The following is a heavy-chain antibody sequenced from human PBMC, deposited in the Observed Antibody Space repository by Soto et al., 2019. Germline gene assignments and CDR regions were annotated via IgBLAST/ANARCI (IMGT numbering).Heavy chain of an antibody. Sequence: QVQLVESGGGVVQPGRSLRLSCAASGFTFSSYGRHWVRQAPGKGLEWVAVISYDGSNKYYADSVKGRFTISRDNSKNTLYLQMTSLRAEDTAVYYCAKCLGLYGTYYYGMAVWGQVTTVNVSS. J-gene: IGHJ6*02. CDR3: AKCLGLYGTYYYGMAV. CDR2: ISYDGSNK. D-gene: IGHD3-10*01. V-gene: IGHV3-30*18. CDR1: GFTFSSYG.